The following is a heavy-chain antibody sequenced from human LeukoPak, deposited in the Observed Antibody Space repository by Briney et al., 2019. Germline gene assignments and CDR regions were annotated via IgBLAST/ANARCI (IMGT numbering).Heavy chain of an antibody. CDR2: ISTTGTTI. CDR1: GFTFSAYH. CDR3: ARTPYSSNWYGEFDY. D-gene: IGHD6-13*01. Sequence: GGSLRLSCAASGFTFSAYHINWVRQAPGKGLEWISYISTTGTTIHYADSVKGRFAISRDNAKSSLYLQMNSLRSEDTAVYYCARTPYSSNWYGEFDYWGQGTLVTVSS. J-gene: IGHJ4*02. V-gene: IGHV3-48*01.